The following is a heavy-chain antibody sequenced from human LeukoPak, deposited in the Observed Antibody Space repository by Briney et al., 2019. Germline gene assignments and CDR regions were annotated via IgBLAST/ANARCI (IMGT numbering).Heavy chain of an antibody. CDR3: ASYSSSPKEFDN. V-gene: IGHV1-18*01. CDR1: GYTFTSYG. CDR2: ISAYNGNT. D-gene: IGHD3-22*01. Sequence: ASVKVSCKASGYTFTSYGISWVRQAPGQGLEWMGWISAYNGNTNYAQNLQGRVTMTTDTSTSTAYMELRSLRSDDTAVYYCASYSSSPKEFDNWGQGTLVSVSS. J-gene: IGHJ4*02.